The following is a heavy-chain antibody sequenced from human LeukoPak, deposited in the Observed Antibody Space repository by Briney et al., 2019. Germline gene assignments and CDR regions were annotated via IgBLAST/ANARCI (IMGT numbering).Heavy chain of an antibody. J-gene: IGHJ1*01. CDR3: ASSDCSSSACQIFESEPFDF. D-gene: IGHD2-2*01. Sequence: RQSPGKGLEWIGYIYYRGGTYYNPSLRGRVTLSVDTSKNQLSLKLNSVTPADTAVYYCASSDCSSSACQIFESEPFDFWGPGTLVTVSS. CDR2: IYYRGGT. V-gene: IGHV4-59*01.